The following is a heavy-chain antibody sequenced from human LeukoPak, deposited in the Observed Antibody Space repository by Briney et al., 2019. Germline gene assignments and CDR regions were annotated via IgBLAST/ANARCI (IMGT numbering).Heavy chain of an antibody. CDR1: GFTFSSYG. Sequence: GGSLRLSCAASGFTFSSYGMHWVRQAPGKGLEWVAFIRYDGSNKYYADSVKGRFTISRDNSKSTLYLQMNSLRAEDTAVYYCAKEEEAVAALPVYGMDVWGQGTTVTVSS. V-gene: IGHV3-30*02. CDR3: AKEEEAVAALPVYGMDV. D-gene: IGHD6-19*01. CDR2: IRYDGSNK. J-gene: IGHJ6*02.